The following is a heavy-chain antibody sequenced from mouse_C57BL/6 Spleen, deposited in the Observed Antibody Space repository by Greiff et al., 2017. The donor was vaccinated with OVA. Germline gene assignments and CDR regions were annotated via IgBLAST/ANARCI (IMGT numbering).Heavy chain of an antibody. V-gene: IGHV1-75*01. CDR1: GYTFTDYY. J-gene: IGHJ1*03. D-gene: IGHD1-1*01. CDR3: ARATYGSSDWYFDV. Sequence: QVQLQQSGPELVKPGASVKISCKASGYTFTDYYINWVKQRPGQGLEWIGWIFPGSGSTYYNEKFKGKATLTVDKSSSTAYMLLSSLTSEDSAVYFCARATYGSSDWYFDVWGTGTTVTVSS. CDR2: IFPGSGST.